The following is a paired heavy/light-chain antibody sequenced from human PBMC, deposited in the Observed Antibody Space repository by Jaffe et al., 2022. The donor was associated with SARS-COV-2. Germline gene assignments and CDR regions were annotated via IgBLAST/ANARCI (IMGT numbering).Heavy chain of an antibody. CDR3: VRDMTGSYDYFDL. V-gene: IGHV3-30*04. Sequence: QVHLVESGGGVVQPGGSLRLSCAASGFTFSNYAIHWVRQAPGKGLEWVALISYDGTIEYFADSVKGRFTISRDNSKNTLSLQMSSLRSEDTALYYCVRDMTGSYDYFDLWGQGTLVTVSS. CDR2: ISYDGTIE. D-gene: IGHD3-16*01. CDR1: GFTFSNYA. J-gene: IGHJ4*02.
Light chain of an antibody. CDR2: DAS. V-gene: IGKV3-15*01. J-gene: IGKJ2*01. Sequence: ETVMTQFPATLSVSAGESISLSCRASQSVTDNYLAWYQQKPGQAPRLLIYDASTRATGVPARFSGSGSGTEFTLTITSLQSEDFAVYYCQQYSDWPRTFGQGTKLEI. CDR3: QQYSDWPRT. CDR1: QSVTDN.